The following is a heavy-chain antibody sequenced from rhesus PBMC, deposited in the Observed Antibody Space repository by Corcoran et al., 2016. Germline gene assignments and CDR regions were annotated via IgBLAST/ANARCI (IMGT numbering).Heavy chain of an antibody. D-gene: IGHD5-42*01. Sequence: QVQLQESGPAVVKPSETLSLTCAVSGGSISSSNWWSWIRQSPGKGLEWIGGIYGSGGSTEYNPSLKSRVNISIDTSKNQFSLKLSSVTAADTAVYYCARHRMGIQRVQLYYFDYWGEGVLVTVSS. CDR3: ARHRMGIQRVQLYYFDY. CDR2: IYGSGGST. J-gene: IGHJ4*01. CDR1: GGSISSSNW. V-gene: IGHV4-93*02.